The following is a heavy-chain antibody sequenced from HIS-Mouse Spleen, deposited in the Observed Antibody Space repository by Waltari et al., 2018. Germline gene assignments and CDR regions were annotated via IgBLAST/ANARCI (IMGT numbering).Heavy chain of an antibody. CDR1: GGPNRSSSYY. V-gene: IGHV4-39*07. CDR2: IYYSGST. J-gene: IGHJ2*01. D-gene: IGHD6-13*01. CDR3: AREIPYSSSWYDWYFDL. Sequence: QLQLQESGPGRVKPSETLSLPCPVTGGPNRSSSYYWGRIRQPPGKGLEWIGSIYYSGSTYYNPSLKSRVTISVDTSKNQFSLKLSSVTAADTAVYYCAREIPYSSSWYDWYFDLWGRGTLVTVSS.